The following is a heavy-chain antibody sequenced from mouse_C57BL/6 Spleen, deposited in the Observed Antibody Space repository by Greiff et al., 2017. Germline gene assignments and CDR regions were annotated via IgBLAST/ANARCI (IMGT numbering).Heavy chain of an antibody. J-gene: IGHJ2*01. Sequence: QVQLQQPGAGLVRPGSSVKLSCTASGYTFTSYWITWVKQRPGQGLEWIGDIYPGSGSTNYNEKFKSKATLTVDTSYSTAYMQLSSLTSEDSAVYNCASGRLRRRDYWGQGTTLTVSS. CDR2: IYPGSGST. V-gene: IGHV1-55*01. CDR1: GYTFTSYW. CDR3: ASGRLRRRDY. D-gene: IGHD2-4*01.